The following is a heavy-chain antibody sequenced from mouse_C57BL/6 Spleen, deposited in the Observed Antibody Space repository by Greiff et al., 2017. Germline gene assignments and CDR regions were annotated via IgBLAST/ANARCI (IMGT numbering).Heavy chain of an antibody. CDR3: ARGYYYGRYWYFDV. J-gene: IGHJ1*03. V-gene: IGHV1-39*01. D-gene: IGHD1-1*01. CDR1: GYSFTDYN. CDR2: INPNYGTT. Sequence: EVHLVESGPELVKPGASVKISCKASGYSFTDYNMNWVKQSNGKSLEWIGVINPNYGTTSYNQKFKGKATLTVDQSSSTAYMQLNSLTSEDSAVYYCARGYYYGRYWYFDVWGTGTTVTVSS.